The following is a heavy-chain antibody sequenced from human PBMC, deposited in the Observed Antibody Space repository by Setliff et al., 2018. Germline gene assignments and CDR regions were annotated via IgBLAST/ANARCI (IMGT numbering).Heavy chain of an antibody. CDR2: IRYDGSYK. D-gene: IGHD3-10*01. J-gene: IGHJ4*02. CDR1: GFAFGTYG. CDR3: RLWFRELLRDY. Sequence: GGSLRLSCAASGFAFGTYGMHWVRQAPGKGLEWLTFIRYDGSYKYYADSVKGRFTISRDNSNSTVSLQMNSLRPEDSAVYFCRLWFRELLRDYWGQGTLVTVSS. V-gene: IGHV3-30*02.